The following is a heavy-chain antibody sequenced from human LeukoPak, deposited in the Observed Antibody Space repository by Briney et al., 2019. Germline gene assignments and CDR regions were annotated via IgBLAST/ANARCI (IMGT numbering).Heavy chain of an antibody. CDR3: ARLWFGDDAFDI. V-gene: IGHV4-59*08. CDR2: IYYSGST. D-gene: IGHD3-10*01. J-gene: IGHJ3*02. Sequence: SETLSLTCTVSGGSISSYYWSWIRQPPGKGLEWIGYIYYSGSTNYNPSLKSRVTISVDTSKNQFSLKLSSVTAADTAVYYCARLWFGDDAFDIWGQGTMATVSS. CDR1: GGSISSYY.